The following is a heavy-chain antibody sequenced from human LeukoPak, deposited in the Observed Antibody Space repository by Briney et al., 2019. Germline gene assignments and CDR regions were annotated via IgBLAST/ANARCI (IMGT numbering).Heavy chain of an antibody. Sequence: SETLSLTCTVSGGSISSYYWSWIRQPPGKGLEWIGYISYSRSTNYNPSLKSRVTISVDTSKNQFSLKLSSVTAADTAVYYCARHYSPEYYDILTGPVYYYYGMDVWGQGTTVTVSS. CDR2: ISYSRST. CDR3: ARHYSPEYYDILTGPVYYYYGMDV. CDR1: GGSISSYY. D-gene: IGHD3-9*01. V-gene: IGHV4-59*08. J-gene: IGHJ6*02.